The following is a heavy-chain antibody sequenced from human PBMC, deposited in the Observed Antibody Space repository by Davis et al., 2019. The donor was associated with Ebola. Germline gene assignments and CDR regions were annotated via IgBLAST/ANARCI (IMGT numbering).Heavy chain of an antibody. D-gene: IGHD2-15*01. CDR1: GGSFSGYY. CDR3: ASLGDIVVVVAATHNWYFDL. J-gene: IGHJ2*01. Sequence: MPSETLSLTCAVYGGSFSGYYWSWIRQPPGKGLEWIGYIYYSGSTNYNPSLKSRVTISVDTSKNQFSLKLSSVTAADTAVYYCASLGDIVVVVAATHNWYFDLWGRGTLVTVSS. V-gene: IGHV4-59*12. CDR2: IYYSGST.